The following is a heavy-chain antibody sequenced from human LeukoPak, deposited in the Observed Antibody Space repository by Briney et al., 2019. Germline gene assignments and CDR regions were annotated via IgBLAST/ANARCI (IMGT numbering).Heavy chain of an antibody. CDR3: ARGTRYSSSWYFDY. J-gene: IGHJ4*02. D-gene: IGHD6-13*01. CDR1: GFTVSSNY. CDR2: IYSGGST. V-gene: IGHV3-53*01. Sequence: GGSLRLSCAASGFTVSSNYMSWVRQAPGKGLEWVSVIYSGGSTYYADSVKGRFTISRDNSENTLYLQMNSLRAEDTVVYYCARGTRYSSSWYFDYWGQGTLVTVSS.